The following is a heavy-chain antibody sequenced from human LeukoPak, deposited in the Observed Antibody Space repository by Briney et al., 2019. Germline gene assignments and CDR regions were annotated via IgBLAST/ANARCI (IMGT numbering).Heavy chain of an antibody. CDR2: IRGRGVGT. V-gene: IGHV3-23*01. Sequence: GGSLRLSCAASGFTFSSYAMTWVRQAPGKGLEWVSTIRGRGVGTFYADSVKGRFTISRDNSKNTLYLQMNSLRAEDTAVYYCAKGKLIGYSYGYLIFDYWGQGTLVTVSS. J-gene: IGHJ4*02. CDR3: AKGKLIGYSYGYLIFDY. D-gene: IGHD5-18*01. CDR1: GFTFSSYA.